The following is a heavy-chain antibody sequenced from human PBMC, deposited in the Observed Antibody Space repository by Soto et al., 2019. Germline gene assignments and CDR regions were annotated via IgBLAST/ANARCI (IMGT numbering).Heavy chain of an antibody. CDR3: ARGGRHSSDS. CDR1: GFTFSDFW. V-gene: IGHV3-7*05. D-gene: IGHD1-26*01. CDR2: IKEDGSET. Sequence: EVQLVESGGNLVQPGGSLRLSCAASGFTFSDFWMSWVRRAPGRGLEWVANIKEDGSETYYVDSVEGRFTISRDNAKKSLSLQMNSLRAHDTALYYCARGGRHSSDSWGQGALVTVSS. J-gene: IGHJ4*02.